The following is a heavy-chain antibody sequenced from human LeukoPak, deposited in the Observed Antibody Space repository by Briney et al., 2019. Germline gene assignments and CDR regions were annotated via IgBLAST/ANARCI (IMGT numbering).Heavy chain of an antibody. Sequence: ASVKVSCKASGYTFTSYDINWVRQATGQGLEWMGWMNPISGYTGNAQKFQGRVTMTRGTSISTAYMELSSLTSEDTAVYYCARGNRLYTSSWSSLAFDIWGQGTMVTVSS. D-gene: IGHD6-13*01. CDR1: GYTFTSYD. CDR2: MNPISGYT. J-gene: IGHJ3*02. CDR3: ARGNRLYTSSWSSLAFDI. V-gene: IGHV1-8*01.